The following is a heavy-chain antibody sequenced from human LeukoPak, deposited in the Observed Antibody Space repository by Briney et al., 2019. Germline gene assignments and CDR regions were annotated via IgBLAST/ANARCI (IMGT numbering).Heavy chain of an antibody. D-gene: IGHD4-17*01. Sequence: GGSLRLSCAASGFTFSNYSMNWVRQAPGKGLEWVSYVSSSSSTIYYADSVKGRCTISRDNSKNTLYLQMNSLRAEDTAVYYCAKGGHADYGDYWHLRYFDLWGRGTLVTLSS. CDR2: VSSSSSTI. J-gene: IGHJ2*01. CDR1: GFTFSNYS. V-gene: IGHV3-48*01. CDR3: AKGGHADYGDYWHLRYFDL.